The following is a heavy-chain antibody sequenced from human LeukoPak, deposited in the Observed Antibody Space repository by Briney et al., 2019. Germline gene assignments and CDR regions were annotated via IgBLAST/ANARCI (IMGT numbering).Heavy chain of an antibody. J-gene: IGHJ4*02. CDR2: IYYSGST. Sequence: SETLSLTCTVSGGSISSSSYYWGWIRQPPGKGLEWIGSIYYSGSTYYNPSLKSRVTISIDTSKNQFSLKLSSVTAADTAVYYCARQDYDSSGYYSLNYFDYWGQGTLVTVSS. V-gene: IGHV4-39*01. CDR1: GGSISSSSYY. CDR3: ARQDYDSSGYYSLNYFDY. D-gene: IGHD3-22*01.